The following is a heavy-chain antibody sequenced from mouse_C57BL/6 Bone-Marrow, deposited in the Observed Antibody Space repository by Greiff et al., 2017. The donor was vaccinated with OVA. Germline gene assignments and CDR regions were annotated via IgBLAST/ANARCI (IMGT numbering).Heavy chain of an antibody. Sequence: QVQLQQPGAELVKPGASVKLSCKASGYTFTSYWMHWVKQRPGQGLEWIGMIHPNSGSTNYNEKFKSKATLTVDKSSSTAYMQLSSLTSEDSAVYYGARTYYCSSYRFAYWGQGTLVTVSA. D-gene: IGHD1-1*01. CDR1: GYTFTSYW. CDR3: ARTYYCSSYRFAY. CDR2: IHPNSGST. V-gene: IGHV1-64*01. J-gene: IGHJ3*01.